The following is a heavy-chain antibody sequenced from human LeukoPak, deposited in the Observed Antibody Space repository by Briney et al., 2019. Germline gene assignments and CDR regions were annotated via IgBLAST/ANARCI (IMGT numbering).Heavy chain of an antibody. V-gene: IGHV1-69*13. J-gene: IGHJ4*02. D-gene: IGHD5-12*01. CDR1: GGTFSSCA. Sequence: SVKVSCKASGGTFSSCAISWVRQAPGQGLEWMGGIIPIFGTANYAQKFQGRVTITADESTSTAYMELSSLRSEDTAVYYCATYSGYDLHYFDYWGQGTLVTVSS. CDR3: ATYSGYDLHYFDY. CDR2: IIPIFGTA.